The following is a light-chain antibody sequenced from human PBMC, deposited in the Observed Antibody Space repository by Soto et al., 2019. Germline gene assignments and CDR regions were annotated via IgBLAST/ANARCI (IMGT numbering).Light chain of an antibody. J-gene: IGLJ1*01. Sequence: QSVLTQPPSASGTPGQRVTMSCSGSSSNIGSNTVNWYHQLPGTAPKLLIYNNYQRSSGVPDRFSGSKSGTSASLAISGLQSEDEADYYCAAWDDSLNGYVFGTGTKVTVL. V-gene: IGLV1-44*01. CDR3: AAWDDSLNGYV. CDR1: SSNIGSNT. CDR2: NNY.